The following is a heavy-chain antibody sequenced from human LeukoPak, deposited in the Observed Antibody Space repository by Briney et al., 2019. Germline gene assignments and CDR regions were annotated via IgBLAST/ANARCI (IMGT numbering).Heavy chain of an antibody. CDR2: IRSKAYGGTT. D-gene: IGHD3-3*01. Sequence: PGGSLRLSCTASGFTFGNYAMSWFRQAPGKGLEWVGFIRSKAYGGTTEYAASVKGRFTISRDDSKSIAYLQMNSLKTEDTAVYYCTGNEYDFWSGPGWFDPWGQGTLVTVSS. J-gene: IGHJ5*02. CDR1: GFTFGNYA. V-gene: IGHV3-49*03. CDR3: TGNEYDFWSGPGWFDP.